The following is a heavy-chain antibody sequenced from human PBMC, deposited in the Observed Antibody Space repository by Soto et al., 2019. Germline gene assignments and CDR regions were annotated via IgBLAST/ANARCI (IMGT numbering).Heavy chain of an antibody. CDR1: GYTFTGYY. V-gene: IGHV1-2*02. D-gene: IGHD5-12*01. J-gene: IGHJ6*02. Sequence: ASVKVSCKASGYTFTGYYMHWVRQAPGQGLEWMGWINPSSGGTNYAQKFQGRVTMTRDTSISTAYMELSRLRSDDTAVYYCARDIVATIKFPYYYYSGMDVWGQATTVTVSS. CDR3: ARDIVATIKFPYYYYSGMDV. CDR2: INPSSGGT.